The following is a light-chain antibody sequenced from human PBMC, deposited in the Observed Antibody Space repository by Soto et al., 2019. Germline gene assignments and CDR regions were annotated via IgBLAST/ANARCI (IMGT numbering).Light chain of an antibody. CDR1: QSLVHSDGNTH. J-gene: IGKJ2*01. CDR2: KIS. Sequence: IVMTQTPLSSPVTLGQPASISCRSSQSLVHSDGNTHSSWLQQRPGQLPRLPIYKISVRLSGVLDSLSGSGAGTAFSLKISRVEAEDFGVYYCSQATQLYTFGQGTKLEIK. V-gene: IGKV2-24*01. CDR3: SQATQLYT.